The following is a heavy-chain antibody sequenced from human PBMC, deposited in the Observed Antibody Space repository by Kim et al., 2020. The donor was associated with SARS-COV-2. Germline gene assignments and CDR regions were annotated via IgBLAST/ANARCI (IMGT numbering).Heavy chain of an antibody. V-gene: IGHV4-39*01. Sequence: SETLSLTCTVSGGSISSSSYYWGWIRQPPGKGLEWIGSIYYSGSTYYNPSLKSRVTISVDTSKNQFSLKLSSVTAADTAVYYCARGYTFGNWFDPWGQGTLVTVSS. CDR1: GGSISSSSYY. CDR3: ARGYTFGNWFDP. CDR2: IYYSGST. J-gene: IGHJ5*02. D-gene: IGHD3-10*01.